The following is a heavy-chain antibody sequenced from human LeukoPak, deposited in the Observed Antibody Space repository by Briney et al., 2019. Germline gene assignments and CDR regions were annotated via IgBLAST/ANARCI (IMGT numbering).Heavy chain of an antibody. V-gene: IGHV3-73*01. CDR3: TRVFLKSYSDAFDI. CDR1: GFTYSGFA. Sequence: GGSLRLSCAASGFTYSGFAFHWVRQASGKGLEWVGRIRSKAHNYATVYAASVKGRFTISRDDSKNATYLQMNSLKTEDTAVYYCTRVFLKSYSDAFDIWGQGTMVTVSS. J-gene: IGHJ3*02. D-gene: IGHD1-26*01. CDR2: IRSKAHNYAT.